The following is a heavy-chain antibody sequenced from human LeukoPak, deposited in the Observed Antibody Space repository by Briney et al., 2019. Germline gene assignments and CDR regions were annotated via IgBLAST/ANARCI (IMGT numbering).Heavy chain of an antibody. CDR1: GFTFRNYG. Sequence: PGGSLRLSCAASGFTFRNYGMHWVRQAPGKGLEWVAIIWYDGSNKYYADSVKGRFTISRDNSRNTLYLQMNSLRVEDTAVYYCARVVGSEDNWYVDYWGQGTLVTVSS. D-gene: IGHD1-1*01. CDR2: IWYDGSNK. V-gene: IGHV3-33*01. J-gene: IGHJ4*02. CDR3: ARVVGSEDNWYVDY.